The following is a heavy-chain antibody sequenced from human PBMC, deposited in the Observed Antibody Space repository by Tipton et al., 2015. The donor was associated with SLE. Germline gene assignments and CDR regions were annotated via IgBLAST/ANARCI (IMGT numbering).Heavy chain of an antibody. J-gene: IGHJ4*02. CDR2: VNHGGST. CDR3: ARGRYDILTASPIYYFDY. D-gene: IGHD3-9*01. Sequence: TLSLTCAVYGGSFRGYYWSWIRQPPGKGLEWIGDVNHGGSTNYNPSLKSRVTLSVGTPKNQFSLKMSSVTAANTAVYYCARGRYDILTASPIYYFDYWGQGALVTVSS. V-gene: IGHV4-34*01. CDR1: GGSFRGYY.